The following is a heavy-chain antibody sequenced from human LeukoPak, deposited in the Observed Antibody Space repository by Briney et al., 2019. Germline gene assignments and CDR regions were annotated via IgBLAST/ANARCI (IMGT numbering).Heavy chain of an antibody. CDR1: GYTFTNFI. Sequence: ASVKVSCKASGYTFTNFIINWVRQAPGQGLEWMGWISAYNDNTSYAQMFQDRVTMSTDTSTSTAYMELRSLRSDDTAVYYCARGGGYCSSTSCYTGIIRGWFDPWGQGTLVTVSS. CDR3: ARGGGYCSSTSCYTGIIRGWFDP. V-gene: IGHV1-18*01. D-gene: IGHD2-2*02. CDR2: ISAYNDNT. J-gene: IGHJ5*02.